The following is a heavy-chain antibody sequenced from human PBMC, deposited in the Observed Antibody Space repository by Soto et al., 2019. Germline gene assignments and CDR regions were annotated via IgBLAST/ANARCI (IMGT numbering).Heavy chain of an antibody. Sequence: RRLSCVASGFTFSSYAMSWVRQAAGKGLEWVSSISGSGGGSTYYADSVKGRFTISRDNSKNTLYLQMNSLRAEDTAVYYCAKVMYYYDTSVYYYFDYWGQGTQVTVSS. CDR1: GFTFSSYA. V-gene: IGHV3-23*01. D-gene: IGHD3-22*01. CDR3: AKVMYYYDTSVYYYFDY. J-gene: IGHJ4*02. CDR2: ISGSGGGST.